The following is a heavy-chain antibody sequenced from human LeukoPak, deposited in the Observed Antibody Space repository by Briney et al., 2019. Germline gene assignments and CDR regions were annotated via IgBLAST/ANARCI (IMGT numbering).Heavy chain of an antibody. Sequence: GGSLRLSCTSSGLTFSSDAMTWVRQAPGKGLEWVSSISGSGDGTYYADSVKGRFTISRDNSKNTLYLQMNSLRAEDTAVYYCAKGPTDQDGYIHGYGADYWGQGTLVTVSS. D-gene: IGHD5-12*01. CDR3: AKGPTDQDGYIHGYGADY. CDR2: ISGSGDGT. V-gene: IGHV3-23*01. CDR1: GLTFSSDA. J-gene: IGHJ4*02.